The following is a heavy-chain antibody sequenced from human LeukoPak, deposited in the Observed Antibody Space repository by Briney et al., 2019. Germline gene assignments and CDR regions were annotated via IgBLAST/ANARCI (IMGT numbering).Heavy chain of an antibody. D-gene: IGHD6-13*01. J-gene: IGHJ4*02. CDR2: ISYDGSNK. Sequence: GGSLRLSCAASGFTFSSYAMHWVRQAPGKGLEWVAVISYDGSNKYYADSVKGRFTISRDNSKNTLYLQMNSLRAEDTAVYYCARALQFGTAAGAAFDYWGQGTLVTVSS. V-gene: IGHV3-30-3*01. CDR3: ARALQFGTAAGAAFDY. CDR1: GFTFSSYA.